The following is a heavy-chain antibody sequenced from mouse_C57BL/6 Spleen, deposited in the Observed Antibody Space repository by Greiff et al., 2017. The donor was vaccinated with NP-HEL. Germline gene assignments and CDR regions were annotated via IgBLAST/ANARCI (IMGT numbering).Heavy chain of an antibody. D-gene: IGHD1-1*01. CDR1: GYTFTNYW. J-gene: IGHJ2*01. CDR2: IYPGGGYT. Sequence: QVQLQQSGAELVRPGTSVKMFCKASGYTFTNYWIGWAKQRPGHGLEWIGDIYPGGGYTNYNEKFKGKATLTADKSSSTAYMQFSSLTSEDSAIYYCARGNYGSSYGFDYWGQGTTLTVSS. CDR3: ARGNYGSSYGFDY. V-gene: IGHV1-63*01.